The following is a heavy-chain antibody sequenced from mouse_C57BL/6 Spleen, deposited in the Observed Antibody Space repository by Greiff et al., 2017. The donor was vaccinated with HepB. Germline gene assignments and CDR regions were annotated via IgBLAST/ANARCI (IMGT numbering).Heavy chain of an antibody. V-gene: IGHV1-76*01. CDR1: GYTFTDYY. CDR3: ARGGAWFAY. CDR2: IYPGSGNT. Sequence: VQLQQSGAELVRPGASVKLSCKASGYTFTDYYINWVKQRPGQGLEWIARIYPGSGNTYYNEKFKGKATLTAEKSSSTAYMQLSSLTSEDSAVYVCARGGAWFAYWGQGTLVTVSA. J-gene: IGHJ3*01.